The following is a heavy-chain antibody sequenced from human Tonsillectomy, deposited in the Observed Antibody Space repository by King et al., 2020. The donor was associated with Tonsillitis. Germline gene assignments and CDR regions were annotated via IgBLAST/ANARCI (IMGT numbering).Heavy chain of an antibody. CDR1: GFSFNGYT. D-gene: IGHD3-10*01. Sequence: VQLVESWGGLVQPGGSLRLSCVTSGFSFNGYTMNWVRQAPGKGLEWVSYISTSSRTIYYAESVKGRFTISRDNAENSLFLQMNSLRADDTAVYACARRLPTHYFAPGSYHTDYLDYGERRPLATLSS. CDR2: ISTSSRTI. J-gene: IGHJ4*02. V-gene: IGHV3-48*01. CDR3: ARRLPTHYFAPGSYHTDYLDY.